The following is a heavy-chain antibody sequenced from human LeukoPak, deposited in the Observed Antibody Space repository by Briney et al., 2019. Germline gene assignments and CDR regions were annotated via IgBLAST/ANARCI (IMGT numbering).Heavy chain of an antibody. V-gene: IGHV3-20*04. J-gene: IGHJ5*02. Sequence: GGSLRLSCAASGFTFDDYGMSWVRQAPGKGLEWVSGINWNGGSTGYADSVKGRFTISRDNAKNSLYLQMNSLRAEDTALYYCAREAITIFGLVRTQTTKGPHRFDPWGQGTLVTVSS. D-gene: IGHD3-3*01. CDR1: GFTFDDYG. CDR2: INWNGGST. CDR3: AREAITIFGLVRTQTTKGPHRFDP.